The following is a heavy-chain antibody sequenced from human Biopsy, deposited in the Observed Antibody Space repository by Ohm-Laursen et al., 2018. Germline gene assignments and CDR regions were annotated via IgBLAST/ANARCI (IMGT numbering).Heavy chain of an antibody. D-gene: IGHD2/OR15-2a*01. CDR3: ARAVRYRLLSDP. J-gene: IGHJ5*02. CDR1: GYTFTTYD. V-gene: IGHV1-8*01. Sequence: ATVRISCKASGYTFTTYDITWVRQATGQGPEWMGWMNPISGNTGYAHKFRGRVTMTSDSSISTAYLEVSSLTFEDTAVYYCARAVRYRLLSDPWGQGTLVTVSS. CDR2: MNPISGNT.